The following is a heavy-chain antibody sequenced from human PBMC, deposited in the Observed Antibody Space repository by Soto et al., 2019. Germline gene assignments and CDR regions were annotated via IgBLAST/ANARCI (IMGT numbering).Heavy chain of an antibody. CDR2: ISYDGSNK. Sequence: GGSLRLSCAASGFTFSSYGMHWVRQAPGKGLEWVAVISYDGSNKYYADSVKGRFTISRDNSKNTLYLQMNSLRAEDTAVYYCAKDPSYYDFWSGYYSYYYYMDVWGKGTTVTVSS. D-gene: IGHD3-3*01. V-gene: IGHV3-30*18. CDR3: AKDPSYYDFWSGYYSYYYYMDV. CDR1: GFTFSSYG. J-gene: IGHJ6*03.